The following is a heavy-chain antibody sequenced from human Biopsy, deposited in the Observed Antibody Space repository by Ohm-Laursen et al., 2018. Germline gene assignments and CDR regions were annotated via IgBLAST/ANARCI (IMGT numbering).Heavy chain of an antibody. CDR2: VFHSGIT. CDR3: ARHPTGFWFYP. J-gene: IGHJ5*02. CDR1: GGSITSRTHY. V-gene: IGHV4-39*01. Sequence: GTLSLTCTLPGGSITSRTHYWGWIRQTPGKGLECIGTVFHSGITFYNPSLKSRVTISIDTSKNQFSLNLSSVTAADTAVYYCARHPTGFWFYPWGQGTLVTVSS.